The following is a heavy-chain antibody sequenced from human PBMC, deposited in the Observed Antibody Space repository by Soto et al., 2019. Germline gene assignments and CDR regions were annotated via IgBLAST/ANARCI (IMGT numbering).Heavy chain of an antibody. CDR1: GGSISSYY. D-gene: IGHD6-6*01. Sequence: SETLSLTCTVSGGSISSYYWSWIRQPPGKGLEWIGYIYYSGSTNYNPSLKSRVTISVDTSKNQFSLKLSSVTAADTAVYYCARDFSSSRPPLYNWFDPWGQGTLVTVS. V-gene: IGHV4-59*01. CDR3: ARDFSSSRPPLYNWFDP. J-gene: IGHJ5*02. CDR2: IYYSGST.